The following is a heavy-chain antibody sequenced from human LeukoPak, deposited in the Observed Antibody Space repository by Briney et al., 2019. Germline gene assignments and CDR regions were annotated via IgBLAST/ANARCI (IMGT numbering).Heavy chain of an antibody. CDR3: ASPATGNKDGFDY. J-gene: IGHJ4*02. CDR1: GGSISSSSYY. V-gene: IGHV4-39*01. Sequence: SETLSLTCTVSGGSISSSSYYWGWIRQPPGKGLEWIGSIYYSGSTYYNPSLKSRVTISVDTSKNQFSLKLSSVTAADTAVYYCASPATGNKDGFDYWGRGTLVTVSS. D-gene: IGHD6-13*01. CDR2: IYYSGST.